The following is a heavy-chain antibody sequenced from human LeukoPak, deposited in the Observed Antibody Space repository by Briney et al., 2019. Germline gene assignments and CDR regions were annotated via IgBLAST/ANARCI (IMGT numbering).Heavy chain of an antibody. Sequence: PSQTLSLTCTVSGGSISSGSYYWSWIRQPAGKGLEWIGSIYYSGTTYYNPSLKSRVTISVDTSKNQFSLKLSSVTAADTAVYYCATTTIRLGYWGQGTLVTVSS. CDR2: IYYSGTT. D-gene: IGHD1-26*01. V-gene: IGHV4-61*02. CDR3: ATTTIRLGY. CDR1: GGSISSGSYY. J-gene: IGHJ4*02.